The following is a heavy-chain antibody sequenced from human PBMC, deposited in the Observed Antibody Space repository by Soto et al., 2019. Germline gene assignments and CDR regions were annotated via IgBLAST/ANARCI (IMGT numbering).Heavy chain of an antibody. CDR1: GFTFSSYG. J-gene: IGHJ4*02. V-gene: IGHV3-33*01. D-gene: IGHD3-22*01. CDR3: ARDQPRPEHEIITRSYFDY. Sequence: PGGSLRLSCAASGFTFSSYGMHWVRQAPGKGLEWVAVIWYDGSNKYYADSVKGRFTISRDNSKNTLYLQMNSLRAEDTAVYYCARDQPRPEHEIITRSYFDYWGQGTLVTVSS. CDR2: IWYDGSNK.